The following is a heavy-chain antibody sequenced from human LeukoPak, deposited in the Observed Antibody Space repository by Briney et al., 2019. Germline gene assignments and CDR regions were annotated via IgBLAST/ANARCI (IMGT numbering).Heavy chain of an antibody. CDR3: ARNEHDSSGYPV. J-gene: IGHJ3*01. Sequence: SVKVSCKASGGTFSSYAISWVRQAPGQGLEWMGRIIPIFGIANYAQKFQGRVTITADKSTSTAYMELSSLRSEDTAVYYCARNEHDSSGYPVRGQGTMVTVSS. CDR2: IIPIFGIA. V-gene: IGHV1-69*04. CDR1: GGTFSSYA. D-gene: IGHD3-22*01.